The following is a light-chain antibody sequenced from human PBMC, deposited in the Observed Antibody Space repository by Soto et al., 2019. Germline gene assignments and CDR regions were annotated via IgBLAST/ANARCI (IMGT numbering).Light chain of an antibody. Sequence: QSVLTQPPSASESPGQSVTISCTGTSSDVGGYNYVSWYQQHPGKAPKLMIFEVTKRPSGVPGRFSGSKSGNTASLTVSGLQADDEADYYCSSYSRSNDYVVFGGGTKLTVL. CDR3: SSYSRSNDYVV. CDR2: EVT. CDR1: SSDVGGYNY. V-gene: IGLV2-8*01. J-gene: IGLJ2*01.